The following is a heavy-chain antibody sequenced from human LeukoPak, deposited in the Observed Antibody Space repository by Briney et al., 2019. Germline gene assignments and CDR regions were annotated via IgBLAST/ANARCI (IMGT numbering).Heavy chain of an antibody. J-gene: IGHJ4*02. CDR2: IYPGESDT. D-gene: IGHD6-13*01. CDR1: GYSFTSYW. V-gene: IGHV5-51*01. CDR3: ARHRGYGPTFACFDY. Sequence: GESLKTSCKGPGYSFTSYWIGWVRQIPGKGLEWIGIIYPGESDTRYGPSFQGQVTISADKSISTAYLQWSSLKASDTDMYYCARHRGYGPTFACFDYGGQGTLVTVSS.